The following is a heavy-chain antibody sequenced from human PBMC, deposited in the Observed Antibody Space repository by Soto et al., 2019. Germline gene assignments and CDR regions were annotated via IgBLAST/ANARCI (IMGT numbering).Heavy chain of an antibody. CDR3: AGDKGSSTVVSEISQEGYCDS. Sequence: QVQLVESGGGVVQPGRSLRLSCAASGFTFSIFGMHWVRQAPGKGLEWAAIIWYDGSNAYYADSVRGRITISRDNSKNTVYVQMNSLRSEDTAFNYFAGDKGSSTVVSEISQEGYCDSWGQGTLVTVSS. J-gene: IGHJ4*02. V-gene: IGHV3-33*01. D-gene: IGHD3-22*01. CDR1: GFTFSIFG. CDR2: IWYDGSNA.